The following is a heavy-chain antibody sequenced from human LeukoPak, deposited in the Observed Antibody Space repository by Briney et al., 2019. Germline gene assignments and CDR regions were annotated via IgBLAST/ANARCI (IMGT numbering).Heavy chain of an antibody. CDR1: GFTFSDYY. J-gene: IGHJ4*02. CDR2: ISSSGSTI. CDR3: ARYCTFRACSGTKYDS. D-gene: IGHD1-1*01. Sequence: GGSLRLSCAASGFTFSDYYMSWIRQAPGKGLEWVSYISSSGSTIYYADSVRGRFTISRDNAKNSLYLQMHSLTAEDTALYYCARYCTFRACSGTKYDSWGPGTLVTVSS. V-gene: IGHV3-11*01.